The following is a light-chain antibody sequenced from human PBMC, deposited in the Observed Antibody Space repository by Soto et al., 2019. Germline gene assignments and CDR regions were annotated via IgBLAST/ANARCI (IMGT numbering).Light chain of an antibody. CDR3: QQRRGWPTLYT. CDR2: DAS. Sequence: EIVLTQSPATLSLSPGEGATLSCRASQSVSSYLAWYQHKPGQAPRLLISDASNRATGIPARFSGSGSGTDFTLTISSLEPEDFAVYYCQQRRGWPTLYTFGQGTKLEIK. V-gene: IGKV3-11*01. CDR1: QSVSSY. J-gene: IGKJ2*01.